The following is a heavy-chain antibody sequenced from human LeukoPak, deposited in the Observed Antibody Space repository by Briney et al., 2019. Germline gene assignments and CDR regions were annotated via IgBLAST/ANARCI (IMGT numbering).Heavy chain of an antibody. CDR1: GGTFSSYA. Sequence: ASVKVSCKASGGTFSSYAISWVRQAPGQGLEWMGRIIPILGIANYAQKFQGRVTITTDESTSTAYMELSSLRSDDTAVYYCARQGGITIFGVAQPGGAFDIWGQGTAVTVSS. CDR2: IIPILGIA. J-gene: IGHJ3*02. CDR3: ARQGGITIFGVAQPGGAFDI. D-gene: IGHD3-3*01. V-gene: IGHV1-69*04.